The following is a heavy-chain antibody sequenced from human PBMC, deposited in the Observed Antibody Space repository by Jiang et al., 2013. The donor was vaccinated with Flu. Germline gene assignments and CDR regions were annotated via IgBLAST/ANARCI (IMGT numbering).Heavy chain of an antibody. D-gene: IGHD4-17*01. V-gene: IGHV4-59*08. CDR3: ARTGGDYGAMDAFDI. Sequence: LLKPSETLSLTCTVSGGSISSYYWSWIRQPPGKGLEWIGYIYYSGSTNYNPSLKSRVTISVDTSKNQFSLKLSSVTAADTAVYYCARTGGDYGAMDAFDIWGQGTMVTSLQ. CDR1: GGSISSYY. J-gene: IGHJ3*02. CDR2: IYYSGST.